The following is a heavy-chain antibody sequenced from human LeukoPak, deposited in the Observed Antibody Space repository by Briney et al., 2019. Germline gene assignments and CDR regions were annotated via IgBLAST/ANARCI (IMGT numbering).Heavy chain of an antibody. J-gene: IGHJ4*02. D-gene: IGHD6-13*01. CDR1: GYTFTDCY. V-gene: IGHV1-2*02. CDR3: AKVRDRLSSFYPAA. CDR2: INPNSDGT. Sequence: GASVKVSCKASGYTFTDCYVHWVRQAPGQGLEWMGWINPNSDGTNSAQKFQGRVTMTRDTSITTAYLELSGLTSDDTAMYYCAKVRDRLSSFYPAAWGQGTLVTVSS.